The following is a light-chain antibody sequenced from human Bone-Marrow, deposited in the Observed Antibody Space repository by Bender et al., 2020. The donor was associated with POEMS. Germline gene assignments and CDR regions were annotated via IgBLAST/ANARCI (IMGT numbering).Light chain of an antibody. Sequence: QSVLTQPPSASGTPGQRVTISCSGGSSNIGAHAVNWYQHLPGTAPKLLIYSSHRRPSEVPDRFSGSRSSTSASLAISGLQSEDEAAYYCAVWDDSLNGWVFGGGTKLTVL. J-gene: IGLJ3*02. CDR2: SSH. CDR3: AVWDDSLNGWV. CDR1: SSNIGAHA. V-gene: IGLV1-44*01.